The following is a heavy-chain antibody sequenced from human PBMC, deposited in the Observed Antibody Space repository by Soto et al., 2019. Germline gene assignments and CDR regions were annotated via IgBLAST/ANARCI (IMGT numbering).Heavy chain of an antibody. J-gene: IGHJ4*02. V-gene: IGHV4-39*01. CDR2: IYSSGST. CDR1: GGSIASSSYY. D-gene: IGHD3-22*01. Sequence: QLQLQESGPGLVKPSETLSLTCTVSGGSIASSSYYWGWIRQPPGKGLEWIGSIYSSGSTYYSPSLXXXVXXSVDTSKNRFSLKLRSVTAADTAVYYCMYYYDSSGHSAFDNWGQGTLATVSS. CDR3: MYYYDSSGHSAFDN.